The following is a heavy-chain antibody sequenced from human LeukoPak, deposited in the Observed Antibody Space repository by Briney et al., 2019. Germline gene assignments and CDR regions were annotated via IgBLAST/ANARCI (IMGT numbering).Heavy chain of an antibody. V-gene: IGHV3-30*18. CDR3: AKAEHYYDSSGYKSRWFDP. CDR1: GFTFSSYG. CDR2: ISYDGSNK. Sequence: GGSLRLSCAASGFTFSSYGMHWVRQAPGKGLEWVAVISYDGSNKYYADSVKGRFTISRDNSKNTLYLQMNSLRAEDTAVYYCAKAEHYYDSSGYKSRWFDPWGQGTLVTVSS. D-gene: IGHD3-22*01. J-gene: IGHJ5*02.